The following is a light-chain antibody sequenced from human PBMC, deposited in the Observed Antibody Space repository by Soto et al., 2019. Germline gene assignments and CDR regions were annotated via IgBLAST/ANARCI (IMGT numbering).Light chain of an antibody. CDR3: QHYYTYPPT. Sequence: SQGVDSYLAWYQQKPGKAPKLLISGASNLQIGVPSRFSGSGSGTDFSLTIRSLQSEDFATYYCQHYYTYPPTFGQGTKVDIK. J-gene: IGKJ1*01. V-gene: IGKV1-8*01. CDR1: QGVDSY. CDR2: GAS.